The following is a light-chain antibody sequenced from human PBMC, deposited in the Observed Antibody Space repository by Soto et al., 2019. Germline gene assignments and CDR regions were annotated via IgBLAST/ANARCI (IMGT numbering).Light chain of an antibody. V-gene: IGLV2-14*03. CDR1: SSAVGAYDF. J-gene: IGLJ1*01. CDR3: SSYTTSSTRV. Sequence: SVLTQPASVSGSPGQAIPISCPGTSSAVGAYDFVSWYQQHPDKAPKLMIYEVSNRPSGVSHRFSGSKSVNTATLTISGLQAEDEADYYCSSYTTSSTRVFGTGTKVTVL. CDR2: EVS.